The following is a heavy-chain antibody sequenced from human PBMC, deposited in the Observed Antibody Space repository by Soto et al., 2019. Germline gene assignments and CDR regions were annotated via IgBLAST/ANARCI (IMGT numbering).Heavy chain of an antibody. V-gene: IGHV4-59*01. CDR2: IYYSGST. D-gene: IGHD2-2*01. J-gene: IGHJ5*02. CDR3: ARGPRYCSSTSCYAPLRAWFDP. CDR1: GGSISSYY. Sequence: SETLSLTCTVSGGSISSYYWSWIRQPPGKGLEWIGYIYYSGSTNYNPSLKSRVTISVDTSKNQFSLKLSSVTAADTAVYYCARGPRYCSSTSCYAPLRAWFDPWGQGTLVTVSS.